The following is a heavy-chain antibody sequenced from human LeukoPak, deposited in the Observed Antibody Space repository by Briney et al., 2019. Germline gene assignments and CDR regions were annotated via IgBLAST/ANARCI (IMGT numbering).Heavy chain of an antibody. J-gene: IGHJ1*01. CDR3: AKTITLRSGLTQSAEYFQH. Sequence: PGRSLRLSCAASGFTFSSYAMHWVRQAPGKGLEWVAVIWYDGSNTYHADSVKGRFTISRDNSKNTLYLQMNSLRAEDTAVYYCAKTITLRSGLTQSAEYFQHWGQGTLVTVSS. D-gene: IGHD3-22*01. CDR1: GFTFSSYA. V-gene: IGHV3-33*06. CDR2: IWYDGSNT.